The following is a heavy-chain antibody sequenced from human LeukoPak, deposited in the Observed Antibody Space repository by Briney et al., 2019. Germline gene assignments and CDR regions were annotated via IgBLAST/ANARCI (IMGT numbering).Heavy chain of an antibody. Sequence: GGSLRLSCAASGFTFSSYAMSWVRQAPGKGLEWVSAISGSVGSTYYADSVKGRFTISRDNSKNTLYLQMNSLRAEDTAVYYCADAYSSSWYGAFDIWGQGTMVTVSS. CDR1: GFTFSSYA. V-gene: IGHV3-23*01. CDR3: ADAYSSSWYGAFDI. D-gene: IGHD6-13*01. J-gene: IGHJ3*02. CDR2: ISGSVGST.